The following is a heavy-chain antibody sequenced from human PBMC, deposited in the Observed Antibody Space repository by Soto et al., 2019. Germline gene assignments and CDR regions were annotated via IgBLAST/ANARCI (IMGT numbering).Heavy chain of an antibody. J-gene: IGHJ4*02. Sequence: PSETLSRTWAVYGGAFSGYYWSGIRPPPGKGLEWIGEINHSGSTNYNPSLKRRVTISVDTSKNQFSLKLSSVTAADTAVYYCAREKFYDSSGYYFLRGQGTLVTVSS. V-gene: IGHV4-34*01. CDR3: AREKFYDSSGYYFL. D-gene: IGHD3-22*01. CDR2: INHSGST. CDR1: GGAFSGYY.